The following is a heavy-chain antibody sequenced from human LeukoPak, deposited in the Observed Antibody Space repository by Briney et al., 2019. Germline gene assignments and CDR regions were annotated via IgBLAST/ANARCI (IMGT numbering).Heavy chain of an antibody. V-gene: IGHV3-9*01. CDR1: GFTFDDYA. CDR3: AKDGQRRAVSVVTYMDV. J-gene: IGHJ6*03. CDR2: INWNSGRM. D-gene: IGHD6-19*01. Sequence: GRSLRLSCAAAGFTFDDYAMHWVRQAPGKGLEWVSTINWNSGRMEYADSVKGRFTISRDNAKNSLYLQMNSLRDEDTALYYCAKDGQRRAVSVVTYMDVWGKGTTVTVPS.